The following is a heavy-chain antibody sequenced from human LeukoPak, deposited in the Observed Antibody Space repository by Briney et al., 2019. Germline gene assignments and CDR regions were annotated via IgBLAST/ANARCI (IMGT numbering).Heavy chain of an antibody. V-gene: IGHV4-59*08. CDR3: ARHMDYDFWSGYSSPHAFDI. J-gene: IGHJ3*02. Sequence: PSETLSLTCTVSAGSISGYYWSWIRQPPGKGLEWIGYIFYNGNTNYNPSLKSRVIISLDTSKNQFSLKLSSETASDTAAYYCARHMDYDFWSGYSSPHAFDIWGQGTMVTVSS. CDR2: IFYNGNT. CDR1: AGSISGYY. D-gene: IGHD3-3*01.